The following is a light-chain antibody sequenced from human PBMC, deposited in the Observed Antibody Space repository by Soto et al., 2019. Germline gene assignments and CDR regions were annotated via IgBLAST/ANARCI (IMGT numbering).Light chain of an antibody. CDR2: KAS. Sequence: DIQMTQSPSTLSASVGDRVTITCRASQSISSWLAWYQQKPGKAPKLLIYKASNLESGVPGRFSGSGSGTEFSLTISRLQPDDFATYYCQQYNSYLYTFGQGTKLEIK. CDR3: QQYNSYLYT. J-gene: IGKJ2*01. CDR1: QSISSW. V-gene: IGKV1-5*03.